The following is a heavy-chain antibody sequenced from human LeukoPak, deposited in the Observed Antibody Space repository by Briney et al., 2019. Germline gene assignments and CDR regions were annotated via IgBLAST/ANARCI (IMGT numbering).Heavy chain of an antibody. CDR3: ARDLGHSSGWHFDY. V-gene: IGHV1-2*02. D-gene: IGHD6-19*01. J-gene: IGHJ4*02. Sequence: ASMKVSCQASGYTFTAYYIHWVRQAPGQGLQWMGYISPNSGVTNYAQNFQDRVTMTSDTSISTAYMDLSRLGSDDTAVYYCARDLGHSSGWHFDYGGQGAPVTVSS. CDR2: ISPNSGVT. CDR1: GYTFTAYY.